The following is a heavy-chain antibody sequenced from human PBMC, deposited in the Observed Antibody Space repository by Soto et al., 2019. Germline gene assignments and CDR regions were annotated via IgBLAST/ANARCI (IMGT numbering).Heavy chain of an antibody. CDR3: ARDVVAFCGGDCYSGMDV. J-gene: IGHJ6*02. V-gene: IGHV1-46*01. CDR1: GYTFITFY. D-gene: IGHD2-21*01. CDR2: INPSAGST. Sequence: QVQLVQSGAEVKKPGASVKFSCKASGYTFITFYIHWVRQAPGQGLEWMGVINPSAGSTGYAQNCQGRLTMTRDTSTSTVYMELTSLRSEDTAVYYCARDVVAFCGGDCYSGMDVWGQGTTVTVSS.